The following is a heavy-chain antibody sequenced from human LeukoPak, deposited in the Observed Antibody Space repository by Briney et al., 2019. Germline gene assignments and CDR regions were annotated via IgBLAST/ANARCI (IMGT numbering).Heavy chain of an antibody. D-gene: IGHD6-13*01. CDR2: ISYDGSNK. CDR3: AAPAGTNY. J-gene: IGHJ4*02. V-gene: IGHV3-30*04. Sequence: PGGSLRLSCAASGFTFSSYAMHWVRQAPGKGLEWVAVISYDGSNKYYADSVKGRFTISRDNSKNTLYLQMNSLRAEDTAVHYCAAPAGTNYWGQGTLVTVSS. CDR1: GFTFSSYA.